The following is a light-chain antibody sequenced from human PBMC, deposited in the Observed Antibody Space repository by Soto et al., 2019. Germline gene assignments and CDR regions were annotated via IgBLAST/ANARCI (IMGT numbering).Light chain of an antibody. V-gene: IGKV3-15*01. CDR1: QSLSSN. Sequence: EIALTQSPATLSVSPGERATLSCRATQSLSSNLAWYQQRPCQPPRLLIYGASTRATGIPARFSGRGSGTEFALSISSLQSEDFAVYYCQQYNNWPEFTFGPGTKVDFK. CDR2: GAS. J-gene: IGKJ3*01. CDR3: QQYNNWPEFT.